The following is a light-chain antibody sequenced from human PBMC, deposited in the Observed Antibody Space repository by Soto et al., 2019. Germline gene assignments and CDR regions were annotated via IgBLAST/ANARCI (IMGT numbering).Light chain of an antibody. Sequence: QAVVTQEPSVSVSPGGTVTLTCSLSSGSVSTNYYPSWYQQTPGQAPRTLIYSTNTRSSGVPDRFSGSILGNKAALTITGAQADDESHYYCVLYLGSGIWVFGGGTKVTVL. CDR2: STN. CDR3: VLYLGSGIWV. J-gene: IGLJ3*02. V-gene: IGLV8-61*01. CDR1: SGSVSTNYY.